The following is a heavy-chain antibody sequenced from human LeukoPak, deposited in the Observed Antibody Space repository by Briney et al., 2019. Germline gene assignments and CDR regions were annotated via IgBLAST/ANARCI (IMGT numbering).Heavy chain of an antibody. CDR3: ARGYTVIAYDY. J-gene: IGHJ4*02. Sequence: SVKVSCKASGGTFSSYAISWVRQAPGQELEWMGGIIPIFSTANYAQKFQGRVTITADESTSTAYMELSSLRSEDTAVYYCARGYTVIAYDYWGQGTLVTVSS. D-gene: IGHD1-1*01. CDR2: IIPIFSTA. CDR1: GGTFSSYA. V-gene: IGHV1-69*01.